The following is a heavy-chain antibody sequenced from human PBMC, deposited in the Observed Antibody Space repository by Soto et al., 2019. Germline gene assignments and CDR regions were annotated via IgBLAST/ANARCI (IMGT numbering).Heavy chain of an antibody. CDR2: IYYSGST. V-gene: IGHV4-59*01. J-gene: IGHJ3*02. D-gene: IGHD2-2*01. CDR3: ARGYRSSTSCYGDAFDI. Sequence: PSETLSLTCTVSGGSISSYYWSWIRQPPGKGLEWIGYIYYSGSTNYNPSLKSRVTISVDTSKNQFSLKLSSVTAADTAVYYYARGYRSSTSCYGDAFDIRGQATIVT. CDR1: GGSISSYY.